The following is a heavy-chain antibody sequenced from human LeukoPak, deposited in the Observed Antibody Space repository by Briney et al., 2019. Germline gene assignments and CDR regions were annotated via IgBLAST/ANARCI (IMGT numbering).Heavy chain of an antibody. J-gene: IGHJ5*02. Sequence: SVKVSCKASGGTFSSYAISWVRQAPEQGLEWMGGIIPIFGTANYAQKFQGRVTITTDESTSTAYMELSSLRSEDTAVYYCARGYCSSTSCYTQYNWFDPWGQGTLVTVSS. CDR2: IIPIFGTA. CDR1: GGTFSSYA. CDR3: ARGYCSSTSCYTQYNWFDP. D-gene: IGHD2-2*02. V-gene: IGHV1-69*05.